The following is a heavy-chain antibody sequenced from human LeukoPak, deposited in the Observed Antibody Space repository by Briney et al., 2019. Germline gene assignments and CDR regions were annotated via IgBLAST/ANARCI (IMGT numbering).Heavy chain of an antibody. CDR2: TYYKSRWYK. J-gene: IGHJ5*02. D-gene: IGHD2-15*01. CDR3: ARVALSGYCSGGSCYVDWFDP. Sequence: SQTLSLTCAISGDRVSSNSAGWSCIRHSPSRGLEWQGKTYYKSRWYKDYAGCVKSRITINPDTCKNQFSLQLNSVTTEDTAVYYCARVALSGYCSGGSCYVDWFDPWGQGTLVTVSS. CDR1: GDRVSSNSAG. V-gene: IGHV6-1*01.